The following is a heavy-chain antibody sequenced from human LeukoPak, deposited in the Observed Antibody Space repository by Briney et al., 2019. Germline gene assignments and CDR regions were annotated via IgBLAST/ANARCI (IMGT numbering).Heavy chain of an antibody. V-gene: IGHV3-74*01. CDR3: ARDQSSGADY. CDR1: GFTFSNYW. J-gene: IGHJ4*02. D-gene: IGHD2-15*01. Sequence: GGSLRLSCAASGFTFSNYWMHWVRQAPGKGLVWVSRINSDGRSTNYADSVKGRFTISRDNAKNTLYLQMNSLRADDTAVYYCARDQSSGADYWGQGTLVTVSS. CDR2: INSDGRST.